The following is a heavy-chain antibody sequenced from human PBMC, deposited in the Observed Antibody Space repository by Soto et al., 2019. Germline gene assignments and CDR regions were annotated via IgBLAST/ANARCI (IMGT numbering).Heavy chain of an antibody. V-gene: IGHV3-33*01. D-gene: IGHD4-17*01. J-gene: IGHJ4*02. Sequence: QVQLVESGGGVVQPGRSLRLSCAASGFTFSSYGMHWVRQAPGKGLEWVAVIWYDGSNKYYADSVKGRFTSSRDNSKNTLYLQMNSLRAEDTAVYYCAREGHDYGDPFDYWGQGTLVTVSS. CDR1: GFTFSSYG. CDR2: IWYDGSNK. CDR3: AREGHDYGDPFDY.